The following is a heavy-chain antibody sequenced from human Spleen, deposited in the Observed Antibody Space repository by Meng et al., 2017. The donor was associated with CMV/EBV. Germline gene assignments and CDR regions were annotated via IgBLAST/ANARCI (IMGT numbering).Heavy chain of an antibody. V-gene: IGHV1-2*02. Sequence: ASVKVSCKASGYTFIGYYIHWVRQAPGQGLEWMGWINPNTGGTNYAQKFQGRVTMTRDTSITTAYMELSRLRSDDTAVYYCARGGGHCSSTSCYTYDYWGQGTLVTVSS. J-gene: IGHJ4*02. CDR1: GYTFIGYY. D-gene: IGHD2-2*02. CDR3: ARGGGHCSSTSCYTYDY. CDR2: INPNTGGT.